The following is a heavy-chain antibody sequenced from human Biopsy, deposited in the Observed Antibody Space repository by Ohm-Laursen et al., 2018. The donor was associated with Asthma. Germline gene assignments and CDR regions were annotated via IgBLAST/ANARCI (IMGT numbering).Heavy chain of an antibody. D-gene: IGHD2-21*02. J-gene: IGHJ6*02. CDR1: GFSFSNFA. Sequence: LSLTCAASGFSFSNFAIHWVRRAPGKGLEWVAVISFDGSNKYYGDSVKGRFTIARDNSKNTVYLQMNSLRAEDTAVYYCASYEVVTAILPMDVWGQGTTVTVSS. V-gene: IGHV3-30*03. CDR3: ASYEVVTAILPMDV. CDR2: ISFDGSNK.